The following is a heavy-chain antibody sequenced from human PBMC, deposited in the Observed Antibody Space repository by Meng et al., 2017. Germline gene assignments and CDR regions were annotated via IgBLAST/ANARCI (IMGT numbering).Heavy chain of an antibody. V-gene: IGHV3-23*04. CDR1: GLTFSGYA. CDR2: ISGSGGST. D-gene: IGHD6-6*01. J-gene: IGHJ4*02. Sequence: QLVGAGGGLLQPGGSLGVSWAASGLTFSGYAMSWVRQAPGKGLELVSAISGSGGSTYYADSVKGRFTISRDNSKNTLYLQMNSLRAEDTAVYYCAKVEYSSSLGCFDYWGQGTLVTVSS. CDR3: AKVEYSSSLGCFDY.